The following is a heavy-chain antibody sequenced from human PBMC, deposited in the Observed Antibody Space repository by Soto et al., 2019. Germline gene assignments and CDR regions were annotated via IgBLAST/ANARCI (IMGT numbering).Heavy chain of an antibody. CDR2: INAGNGNT. D-gene: IGHD5-18*01. CDR1: GYTFTSYA. J-gene: IGHJ6*02. V-gene: IGHV1-3*01. CDR3: ASPDTAMVTSDDYYYGMDV. Sequence: QVQLVQSGAEVKKPGASVKVSCKASGYTFTSYAMHWVRQAPGQRLEWMGWINAGNGNTKYSQKFQGRVTITRDTSATTAYMELSSLRSEDTAVYYCASPDTAMVTSDDYYYGMDVWGQGTTVTVSS.